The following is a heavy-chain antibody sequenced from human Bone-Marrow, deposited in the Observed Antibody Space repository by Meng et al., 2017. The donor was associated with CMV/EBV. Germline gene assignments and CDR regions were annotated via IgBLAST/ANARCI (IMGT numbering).Heavy chain of an antibody. CDR3: ARTLWLAESLGG. D-gene: IGHD3-10*01. CDR1: GYTFTSYG. V-gene: IGHV1-46*01. Sequence: ASVKVSCKASGYTFTSYGISWVRQAPGQGLEWMGIINPSGGSTSYAQKFQGRVTMTRHTSTSTVYMELSSLRSEDTAVYYCARTLWLAESLGGWGQGTLVTVSS. CDR2: INPSGGST. J-gene: IGHJ4*02.